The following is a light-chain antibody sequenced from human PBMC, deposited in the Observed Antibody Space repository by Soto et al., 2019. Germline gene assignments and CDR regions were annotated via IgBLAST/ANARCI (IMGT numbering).Light chain of an antibody. CDR3: VLYMGSGVWV. Sequence: QTAVTQEPSFSVSPGRTVTLTCGLSSGSVSTSYYPSWYQQTPGQAPRTLSYSTNTRSSGVPDRFSGSILGNKAALTITGAQADDESDYYCVLYMGSGVWVFGGGTKLTVL. J-gene: IGLJ3*02. CDR1: SGSVSTSYY. CDR2: STN. V-gene: IGLV8-61*01.